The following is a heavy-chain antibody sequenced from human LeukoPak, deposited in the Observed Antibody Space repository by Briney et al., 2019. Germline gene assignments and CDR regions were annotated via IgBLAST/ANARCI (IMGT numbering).Heavy chain of an antibody. CDR3: ARDKRYSGEFDY. J-gene: IGHJ4*02. CDR1: GFTFNNEW. D-gene: IGHD3-10*01. Sequence: GGSLRLSCEASGFTFNNEWMSWLRQAPGKGLEWVADIKPDGNEKYYVDSVKGRFTISRDNAKNSLYLQMNSLRAEDTAVYYCARDKRYSGEFDYWGQGTLVTVSS. V-gene: IGHV3-7*01. CDR2: IKPDGNEK.